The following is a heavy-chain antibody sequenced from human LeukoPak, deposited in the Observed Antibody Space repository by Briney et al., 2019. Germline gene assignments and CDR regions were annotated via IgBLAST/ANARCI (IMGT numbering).Heavy chain of an antibody. CDR1: GGSISSYY. V-gene: IGHV4-59*01. CDR3: ARVIWDSSGYYWDY. D-gene: IGHD3-22*01. CDR2: IYYSGST. Sequence: SETLSLTCTVSGGSISSYYWSWIRQPPGKGLEWIGYIYYSGSTNYNPSLKSRVTISVDTSKNQFSLKLSSVTAADTAVYYCARVIWDSSGYYWDYWGQGTLVTVSS. J-gene: IGHJ4*02.